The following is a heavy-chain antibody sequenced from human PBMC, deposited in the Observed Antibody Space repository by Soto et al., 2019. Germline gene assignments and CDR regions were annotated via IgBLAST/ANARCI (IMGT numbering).Heavy chain of an antibody. J-gene: IGHJ4*02. CDR2: ISYDGSNK. V-gene: IGHV3-30*18. D-gene: IGHD3-22*01. Sequence: PGASLRLSCAASGFTFSSYGMHWVRQAPGKGLEWGAVISYDGSNKYYADSVKGRVNISRDNSKNTLYLQMNSPRGEDTAVYYCAKDSSEYSSSWYVPNYYDSSGYYYGHGYWGQGTLVNVSS. CDR1: GFTFSSYG. CDR3: AKDSSEYSSSWYVPNYYDSSGYYYGHGY.